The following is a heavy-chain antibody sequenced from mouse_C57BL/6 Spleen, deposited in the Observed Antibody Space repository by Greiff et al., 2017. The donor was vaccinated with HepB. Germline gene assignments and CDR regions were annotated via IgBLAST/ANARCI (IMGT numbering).Heavy chain of an antibody. CDR3: ARSNYDYYAMDY. V-gene: IGHV1-80*01. Sequence: QVQLKQSGAELVKPGASVKISCKASGYAFSSYWMNWVKQRPGKGLEWIGQIYPGDGDTNYNGKFKGKATLTADKSSSTAYMQLSSLTSEDSAVYFCARSNYDYYAMDYWGQGTSVTVSS. D-gene: IGHD2-5*01. CDR1: GYAFSSYW. CDR2: IYPGDGDT. J-gene: IGHJ4*01.